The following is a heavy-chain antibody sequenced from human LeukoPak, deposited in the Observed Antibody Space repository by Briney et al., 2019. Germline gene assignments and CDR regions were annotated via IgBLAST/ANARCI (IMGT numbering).Heavy chain of an antibody. D-gene: IGHD3-9*01. Sequence: ASVKVPCKASGYTFTSYGISWVRQAPGQGLEWMGWISAYNGNTNYAQKLQGRVTMTTDTSTSTAYMELRSLRSDDTAVYYCARVYDILTGAPVDYWGQGTLVTVSS. V-gene: IGHV1-18*01. CDR3: ARVYDILTGAPVDY. CDR2: ISAYNGNT. CDR1: GYTFTSYG. J-gene: IGHJ4*02.